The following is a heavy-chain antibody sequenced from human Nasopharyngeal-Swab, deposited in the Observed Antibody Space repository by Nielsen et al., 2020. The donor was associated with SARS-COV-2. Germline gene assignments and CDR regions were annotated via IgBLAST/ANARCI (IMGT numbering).Heavy chain of an antibody. Sequence: ASVKVSCKASGYTFTSYGITWVRQAPGQGLEWMGWISVYNGNTNHAQKFQGRVTMTTDTSTSTSYMELRSLRSEDTAVYYCARVTVWFEVLGSDPGYLDFWGQGTLVTVSS. V-gene: IGHV1-18*01. J-gene: IGHJ4*02. CDR2: ISVYNGNT. CDR3: ARVTVWFEVLGSDPGYLDF. D-gene: IGHD2-8*02. CDR1: GYTFTSYG.